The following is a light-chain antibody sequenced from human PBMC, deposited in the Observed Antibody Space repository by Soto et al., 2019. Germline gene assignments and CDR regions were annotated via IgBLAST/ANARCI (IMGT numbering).Light chain of an antibody. CDR1: SGDVGGYNY. CDR3: SSYAGSNNRV. V-gene: IGLV2-8*01. Sequence: QSVLTQPPPASGLPGQSAPFSSLGTSGDVGGYNYVSWYQQHPGKAPKPMIYEVSKRPSGVPDRFSGSKSGNTASLTVSGLQAEDEADYYCSSYAGSNNRVFGTGTKVTVL. CDR2: EVS. J-gene: IGLJ1*01.